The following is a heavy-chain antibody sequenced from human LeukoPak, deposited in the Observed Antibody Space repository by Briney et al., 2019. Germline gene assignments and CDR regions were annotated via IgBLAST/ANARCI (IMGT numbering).Heavy chain of an antibody. J-gene: IGHJ4*02. Sequence: ASVKVSFKASGYTFSSYGITWVRQAPGQGLEWMGWISADNGNTNYAQKFQGRVTMTTDTSTSTAYMELRGLRSDDTAVYYCARRIMGDFWTNSDYFDYWGQGTLVTVSS. D-gene: IGHD3/OR15-3a*01. CDR3: ARRIMGDFWTNSDYFDY. CDR2: ISADNGNT. CDR1: GYTFSSYG. V-gene: IGHV1-18*01.